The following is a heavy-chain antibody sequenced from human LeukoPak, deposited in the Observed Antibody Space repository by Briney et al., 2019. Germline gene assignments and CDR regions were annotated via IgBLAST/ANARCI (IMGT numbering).Heavy chain of an antibody. CDR3: ARLTPH. V-gene: IGHV4-34*01. D-gene: IGHD3-16*01. CDR2: INHSGST. CDR1: GGSFSGYY. J-gene: IGHJ4*02. Sequence: PSETLSLTCAVYGGSFSGYYWSWIRQPPGKGLEWIGEINHSGSTNYNPSLKSRVTISVDTSKNQFSLKLSSVTAADTAVYYCARLTPHWGQGTLVTVSS.